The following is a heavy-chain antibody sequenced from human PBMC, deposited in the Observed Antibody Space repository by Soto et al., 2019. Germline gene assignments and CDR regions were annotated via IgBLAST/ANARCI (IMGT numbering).Heavy chain of an antibody. J-gene: IGHJ4*02. CDR2: TDYSGNT. CDR3: ARAVGDPLYYLDY. V-gene: IGHV4-59*08. CDR1: SDSISSYY. Sequence: SETLSLTCTVSSDSISSYYWIWIRQSPGKGLEWVGYTDYSGNTNYNPSLKSRVTISGDTSKNQFSLRLSSVTAADTAVYYCARAVGDPLYYLDYWGQGTLVTVSS. D-gene: IGHD6-19*01.